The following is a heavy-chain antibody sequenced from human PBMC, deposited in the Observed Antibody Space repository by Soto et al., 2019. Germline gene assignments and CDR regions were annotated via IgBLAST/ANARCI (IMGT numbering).Heavy chain of an antibody. CDR3: AREMPGYCSDSACLPGY. Sequence: QVQLVQSGAEMKKPGASVKVSCKASGYTFTDFGLVWVRQAPGQGPEWMGWISAYYGDTTYAQKLQGRVTMTRDTTXSXXYMELRSLTSDDTAMYYCAREMPGYCSDSACLPGYWGQGTLVTVSA. J-gene: IGHJ4*02. V-gene: IGHV1-18*01. D-gene: IGHD2-15*01. CDR2: ISAYYGDT. CDR1: GYTFTDFG.